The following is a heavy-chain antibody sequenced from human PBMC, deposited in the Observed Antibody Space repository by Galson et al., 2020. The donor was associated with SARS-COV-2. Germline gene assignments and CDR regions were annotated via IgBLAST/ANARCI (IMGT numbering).Heavy chain of an antibody. CDR3: AREGSGSTYYIDH. CDR1: GFTFSSYA. Sequence: GGSLRLSCAASGFTFSSYAMHWVRQAPGKGLEWVAVISYDGSNKYYADSVKGRFTISRDNSKNTLYLQMNSLRAEDTAVYYCAREGSGSTYYIDHWGQGTLVTVSS. V-gene: IGHV3-30*04. CDR2: ISYDGSNK. J-gene: IGHJ4*02. D-gene: IGHD1-26*01.